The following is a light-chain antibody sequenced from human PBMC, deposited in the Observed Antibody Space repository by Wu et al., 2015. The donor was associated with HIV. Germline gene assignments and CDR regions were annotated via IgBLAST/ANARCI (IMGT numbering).Light chain of an antibody. CDR2: GAS. Sequence: EVVLTQSPGTLSLSPGERATLSCGASQSVHSFFAWYQQKPGQAPRLLIYGASNRATGIPDRFSGSGSGTGFTLTISRLEPEDFAVYCCHQYGHTPITFGQGTRLEIK. CDR1: QSVHSF. J-gene: IGKJ5*01. V-gene: IGKV3-20*01. CDR3: HQYGHTPIT.